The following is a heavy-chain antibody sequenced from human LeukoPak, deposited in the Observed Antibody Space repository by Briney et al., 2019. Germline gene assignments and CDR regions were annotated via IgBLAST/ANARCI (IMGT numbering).Heavy chain of an antibody. V-gene: IGHV4-59*12. J-gene: IGHJ3*02. Sequence: SETLSLTCTVSGGSIAGFYWSWFRQSPGKELEWIAYMYYSGSTYYNPSLKSRVSLSVDTSKNQFSLELSSVTAADTALYYCARAGYDVLTGYCGAFDIWGQGTMVIVSS. CDR1: GGSIAGFY. CDR3: ARAGYDVLTGYCGAFDI. CDR2: MYYSGST. D-gene: IGHD3-9*01.